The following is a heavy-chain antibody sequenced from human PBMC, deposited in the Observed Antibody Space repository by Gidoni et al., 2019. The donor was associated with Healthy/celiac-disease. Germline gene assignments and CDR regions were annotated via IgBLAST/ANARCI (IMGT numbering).Heavy chain of an antibody. D-gene: IGHD3-3*01. J-gene: IGHJ4*02. Sequence: EVQLLESGGGLVQPGGSLRLSCAASGFTFSSYAMSWVRQAPGKGLEWVSAIRGSGGSTYYADSVKGRFTISRDISKNTLYLQTNSLRAEDTAVYYCAKGGADFWSGYYQPGPYFDYWGQGTLVTVSS. CDR1: GFTFSSYA. CDR2: IRGSGGST. V-gene: IGHV3-23*01. CDR3: AKGGADFWSGYYQPGPYFDY.